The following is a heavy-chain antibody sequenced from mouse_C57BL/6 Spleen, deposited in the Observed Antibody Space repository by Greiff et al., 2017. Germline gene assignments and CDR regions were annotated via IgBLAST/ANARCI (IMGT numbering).Heavy chain of an antibody. CDR3: ARKDSSGYAPFAY. D-gene: IGHD3-2*01. J-gene: IGHJ3*01. CDR1: GYTFTSYW. V-gene: IGHV1-69*01. Sequence: VKLQQPGAELVMPGASVKLSCKASGYTFTSYWMHWVKQRPGQGLEWIGEIDPSDSYTNYNQKFKGKSTLTVDKSSSTAYMQLSSLTSEDSAVYYCARKDSSGYAPFAYWGQGTLVTVSA. CDR2: IDPSDSYT.